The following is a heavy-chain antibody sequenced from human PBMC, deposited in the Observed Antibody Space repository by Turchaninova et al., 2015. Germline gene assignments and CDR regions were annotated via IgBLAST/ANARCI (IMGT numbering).Heavy chain of an antibody. V-gene: IGHV4-30-4*01. D-gene: IGHD5-18*01. Sequence: QVQLQESGPGLVTPSQPLSLTSTVSGGSISSGDYSWCWNRQPPGKGLEWIGYIYYSGSTYYNPSLKSRVSISVDTSKNQFSLKLSSVTAADTAVYYCAREDTAMVGIHYWGQGTLVTVSS. J-gene: IGHJ4*02. CDR3: AREDTAMVGIHY. CDR2: IYYSGST. CDR1: GGSISSGDYS.